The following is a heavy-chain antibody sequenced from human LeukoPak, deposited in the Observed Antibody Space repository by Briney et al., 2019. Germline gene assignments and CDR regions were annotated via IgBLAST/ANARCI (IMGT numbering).Heavy chain of an antibody. CDR1: GFILRPYW. J-gene: IGHJ4*02. CDR3: ARDRGVVATIFDH. Sequence: GGSLRLSCAASGFILRPYWMHWVRQAPGKGLVWVSRINSDGRTTAYADSVKGRFIISRDNAKNTLFLQMNSLRTEDTAVYYCARDRGVVATIFDHWGQGTLVTVSS. D-gene: IGHD5-12*01. V-gene: IGHV3-74*01. CDR2: INSDGRTT.